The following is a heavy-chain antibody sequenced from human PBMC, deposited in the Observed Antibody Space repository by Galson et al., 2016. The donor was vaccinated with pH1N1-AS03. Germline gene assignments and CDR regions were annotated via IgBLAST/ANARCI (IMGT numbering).Heavy chain of an antibody. CDR2: FIPIFGTA. D-gene: IGHD7-27*01. V-gene: IGHV1-69*06. CDR3: VRSRGQLGRGDS. CDR1: EGTFSNFG. J-gene: IGHJ4*02. Sequence: SVKVSCKASEGTFSNFGISWVRQAPGQGLEWMGGFIPIFGTANVAQKFKGRVTITADNLELSSLRSDDTAVYYCVRSRGQLGRGDSWGQGTLVSVSS.